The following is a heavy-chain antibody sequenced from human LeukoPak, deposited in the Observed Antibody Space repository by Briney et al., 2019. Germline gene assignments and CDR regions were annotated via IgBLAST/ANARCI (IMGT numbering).Heavy chain of an antibody. J-gene: IGHJ4*02. Sequence: ASVKVSCKASGYTFTSYAMHWVRQAPGQRLEWMGWINAGNGNTKYSQKFRGRVTITRDTSASTAYMELSSLRSEDTAVYYCAREGAYGDYYFDYWGQGTLVTVSS. CDR3: AREGAYGDYYFDY. V-gene: IGHV1-3*01. CDR2: INAGNGNT. D-gene: IGHD4-17*01. CDR1: GYTFTSYA.